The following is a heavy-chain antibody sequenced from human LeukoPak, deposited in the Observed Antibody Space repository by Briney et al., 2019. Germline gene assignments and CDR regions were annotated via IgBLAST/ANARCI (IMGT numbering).Heavy chain of an antibody. J-gene: IGHJ4*02. Sequence: GGSLRLSCAASGFTFSSYAMSWVRQATGKGLEWVSAIGDSGGATNYADSVKGRFTISRDNSKNTLYLQMNSLRAEDTAVYYCAKRSCSGGSCNFDYWSQGTLVTVSS. V-gene: IGHV3-23*01. D-gene: IGHD2-15*01. CDR1: GFTFSSYA. CDR3: AKRSCSGGSCNFDY. CDR2: IGDSGGAT.